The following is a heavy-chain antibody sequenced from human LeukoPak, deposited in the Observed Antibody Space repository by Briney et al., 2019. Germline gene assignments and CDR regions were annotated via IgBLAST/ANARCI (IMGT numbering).Heavy chain of an antibody. J-gene: IGHJ3*02. D-gene: IGHD3-10*01. CDR2: IKQDGSEK. V-gene: IGHV3-7*01. Sequence: GGSLRLSCAASGFTFSSYWMSWVRQAPGKGLEWVANIKQDGSEKYYVDSVKGRFTISRDNAKNSLYLQMNSLRAEDTAVYYCARDGVGLWFGEIYTIDAFDIWGQGTMVTVSS. CDR3: ARDGVGLWFGEIYTIDAFDI. CDR1: GFTFSSYW.